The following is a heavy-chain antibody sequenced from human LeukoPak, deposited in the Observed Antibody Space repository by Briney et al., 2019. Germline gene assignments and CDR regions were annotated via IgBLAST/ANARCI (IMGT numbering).Heavy chain of an antibody. D-gene: IGHD3-10*01. CDR1: GYTLTELS. Sequence: ASEKVSCKVSGYTLTELSMHWVRQAPGKGLEWMGGFDPEDGETIYAQKFQGRVTMTEDTSTDTAYMELSSLRSEDTAVYYCARHYYGSGTDYYFDYWGQGTLVTVSS. CDR2: FDPEDGET. J-gene: IGHJ4*02. V-gene: IGHV1-24*01. CDR3: ARHYYGSGTDYYFDY.